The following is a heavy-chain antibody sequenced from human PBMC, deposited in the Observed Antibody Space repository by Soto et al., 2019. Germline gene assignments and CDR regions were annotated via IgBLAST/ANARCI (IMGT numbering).Heavy chain of an antibody. J-gene: IGHJ6*02. CDR1: GVTFSSYS. V-gene: IGHV3-21*01. CDR2: ISSSSSYI. Sequence: PGGSLRLSCAASGVTFSSYSMNWVRQAPGKGLEWVSSISSSSSYIYYADSVKGRFTISRDNAKNSLYLQMNGLRAEDTAVYYCARDRAYGMDVWGQGTTVTVSS. CDR3: ARDRAYGMDV.